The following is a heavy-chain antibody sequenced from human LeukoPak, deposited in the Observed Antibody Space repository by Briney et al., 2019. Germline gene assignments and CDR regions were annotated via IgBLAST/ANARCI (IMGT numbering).Heavy chain of an antibody. V-gene: IGHV3-7*03. D-gene: IGHD3-16*01. J-gene: IGHJ6*02. CDR2: INHNGNVN. CDR3: ARGGGLDA. CDR1: GFTFSSYW. Sequence: GGSLRLSCAASGFTFSSYWMNWARQAPGKGLEWVASINHNGNVNYYVDSVKGRFTISRDNARNSLYLQMSNLRAEDTAVYFCARGGGLDAWGQGATVTVSS.